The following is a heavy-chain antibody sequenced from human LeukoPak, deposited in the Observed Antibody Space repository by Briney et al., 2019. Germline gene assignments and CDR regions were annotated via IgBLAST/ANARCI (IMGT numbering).Heavy chain of an antibody. V-gene: IGHV3-48*04. CDR2: ITISSSTI. Sequence: GGSLRLSCAASGFTFSSYSMNWVRQAPGKGLEWVSYITISSSTIYYADSVKGRFTISRDNAKNSLYLQMNSLRAEDTAVYYCARDGTGYYDSSGYPYFDYWGQGTLVTVSS. D-gene: IGHD3-22*01. CDR1: GFTFSSYS. J-gene: IGHJ4*02. CDR3: ARDGTGYYDSSGYPYFDY.